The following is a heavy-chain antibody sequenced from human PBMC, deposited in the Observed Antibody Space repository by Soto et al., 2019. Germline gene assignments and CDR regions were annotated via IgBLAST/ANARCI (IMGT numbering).Heavy chain of an antibody. CDR1: GFTFSSYS. Sequence: EVQLVESGGGLVKPGGSLRLSCAASGFTFSSYSMNWVRQAPGKGLEWVSSISSSSSYFYNADSVKGRFTISRDNAKNSLYLQMNSLRAEDTAVYSCARDRSSSWYGNAFDIWGQGTMVTVSS. CDR2: ISSSSSYF. D-gene: IGHD6-13*01. CDR3: ARDRSSSWYGNAFDI. V-gene: IGHV3-21*01. J-gene: IGHJ3*02.